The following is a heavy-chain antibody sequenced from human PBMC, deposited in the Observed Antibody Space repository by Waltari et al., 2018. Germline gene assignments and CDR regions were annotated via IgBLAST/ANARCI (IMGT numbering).Heavy chain of an antibody. V-gene: IGHV4-4*02. D-gene: IGHD2-15*01. J-gene: IGHJ4*02. CDR1: GDSMISHYF. CDR3: ARDRGGGLYLDS. CDR2: VKRGGGT. Sequence: QLQLQESGPGLVKPSGTLSLTFVVSGDSMISHYFWSWVRQSPWKGLEWIGQVKRGGGTNYSPSFASRVIMSLDTSINHFSLNMHSATAADTAVYYCARDRGGGLYLDSWGRGILVSVSP.